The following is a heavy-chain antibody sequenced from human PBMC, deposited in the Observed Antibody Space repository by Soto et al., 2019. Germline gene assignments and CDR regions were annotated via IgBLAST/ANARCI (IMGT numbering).Heavy chain of an antibody. CDR1: GTSISSYY. CDR2: IYYSGST. V-gene: IGHV4-59*01. CDR3: ARTYYYDSSGYFYGFGLDI. J-gene: IGHJ3*02. Sequence: SETLSLTCTVSGTSISSYYWSWIRQPPGKGLEWIGYIYYSGSTNYNPSIKNRVTISVDTSKNQFSLNLSSVTAADTAVYYCARTYYYDSSGYFYGFGLDIWGQGTMVTVS. D-gene: IGHD3-22*01.